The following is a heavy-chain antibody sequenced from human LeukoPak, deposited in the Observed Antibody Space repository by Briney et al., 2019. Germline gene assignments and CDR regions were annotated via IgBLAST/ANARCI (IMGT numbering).Heavy chain of an antibody. Sequence: GGSLRLACAASGFSFTNYAMHWVRQAPGKGLEYVSRISTYGGSTYHANSVKGRFTISRDNSKNTLYLQMGSLRTEDMAVYYCATSLIWFGELSAPFDYWGQGTLVSVSS. J-gene: IGHJ4*02. CDR1: GFSFTNYA. CDR2: ISTYGGST. CDR3: ATSLIWFGELSAPFDY. D-gene: IGHD3-10*01. V-gene: IGHV3-64*01.